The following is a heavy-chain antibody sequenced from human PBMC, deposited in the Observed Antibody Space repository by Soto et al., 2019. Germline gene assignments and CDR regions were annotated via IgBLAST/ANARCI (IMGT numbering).Heavy chain of an antibody. CDR3: AKQNLVVIRGAFDY. Sequence: GGSLRLSCAASGFTVSSNYMSWVRQAPGKGLEWVSAISGSGGSTYYADSVKGRFTISRDNSKNTLYLQMNSLRAEDTAVYYCAKQNLVVIRGAFDYWGQGTLVTVSS. D-gene: IGHD3-22*01. V-gene: IGHV3-23*01. CDR2: ISGSGGST. CDR1: GFTVSSNY. J-gene: IGHJ4*02.